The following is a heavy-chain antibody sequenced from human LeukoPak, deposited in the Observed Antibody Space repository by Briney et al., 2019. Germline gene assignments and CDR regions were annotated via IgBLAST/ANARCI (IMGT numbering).Heavy chain of an antibody. V-gene: IGHV3-11*04. CDR3: ARDSYYDFWSGYYNFYYYYMDV. CDR2: ISSSGSTI. J-gene: IGHJ6*03. CDR1: GFTFSDYY. D-gene: IGHD3-3*01. Sequence: GGSLRLSCAASGFTFSDYYMSWIRQAPGKGLEWVSYISSSGSTIYYADSVKGRFTISRENAKNSLYLQMNSLRAEDTAVYYCARDSYYDFWSGYYNFYYYYMDVWGKGTTVTVSS.